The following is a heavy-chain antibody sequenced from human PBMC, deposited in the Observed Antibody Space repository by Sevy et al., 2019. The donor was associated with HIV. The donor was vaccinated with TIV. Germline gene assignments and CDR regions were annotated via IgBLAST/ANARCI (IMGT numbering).Heavy chain of an antibody. Sequence: GGSLRLSCAASGFTFSSYSMNWVRQAPGKGLEWVSSISSSSSYIYYADSVKGRFTISRDNAKNSLYLQINSLRAEDTAVYYCARDALPYYYDSSGYYRNGMDVWGQGTTVTVSS. J-gene: IGHJ6*02. CDR1: GFTFSSYS. V-gene: IGHV3-21*01. D-gene: IGHD3-22*01. CDR3: ARDALPYYYDSSGYYRNGMDV. CDR2: ISSSSSYI.